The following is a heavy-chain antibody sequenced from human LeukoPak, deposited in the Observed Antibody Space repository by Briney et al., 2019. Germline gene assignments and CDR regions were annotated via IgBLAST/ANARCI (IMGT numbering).Heavy chain of an antibody. CDR2: ISGSGETT. D-gene: IGHD1-26*01. J-gene: IGHJ4*02. Sequence: GGSLRLSCAGSGFTFSSYAVNWVRQAPGKGLEWVSGISGSGETTYYADSVKGWVTISRDNSKNTMYLQMNSLRVEDMAVYYCAKARGYSHSTSFDYWGQGTLVTVSS. CDR1: GFTFSSYA. CDR3: AKARGYSHSTSFDY. V-gene: IGHV3-23*01.